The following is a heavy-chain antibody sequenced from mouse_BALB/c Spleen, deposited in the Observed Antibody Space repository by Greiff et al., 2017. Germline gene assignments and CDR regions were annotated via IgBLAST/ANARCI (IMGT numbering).Heavy chain of an antibody. J-gene: IGHJ4*01. CDR1: GYTFTSYW. CDR2: INPSNGRT. D-gene: IGHD2-10*01. V-gene: IGHV1S81*02. CDR3: ARAYYGNFPMDY. Sequence: QVQLQQSGAELVKPGASVKLSCKASGYTFTSYWMHWVKQRPGQGLEWIGEINPSNGRTNYNEKFKSKATLTVDKSSSTAYMQLSSLTSEDSAVYYCARAYYGNFPMDYWGQGTSVTVSS.